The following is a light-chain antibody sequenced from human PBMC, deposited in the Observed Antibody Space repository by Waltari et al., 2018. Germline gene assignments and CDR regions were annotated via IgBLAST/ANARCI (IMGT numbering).Light chain of an antibody. CDR1: SRDVGGYNS. V-gene: IGLV2-14*03. Sequence: QSALTQPASVSGSPGQSIPIPCTGTSRDVGGYNSVSWYQQHPGKAPKLMIYDVSNRPSGVSNRFSGSKSGNTASLTISGLQAEDEADYYCSSYTSSSSVVFGGGTKLTVL. CDR3: SSYTSSSSVV. J-gene: IGLJ2*01. CDR2: DVS.